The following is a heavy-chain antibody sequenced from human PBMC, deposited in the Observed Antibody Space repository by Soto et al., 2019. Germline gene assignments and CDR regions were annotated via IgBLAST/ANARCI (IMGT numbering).Heavy chain of an antibody. CDR2: IWYDGNSK. V-gene: IGHV3-33*01. Sequence: QVQLVESGGGGVQPGRSLRLSCAASGFTFSSYGMHWVRQAPGKGLEWMAVIWYDGNSKDYGDSVRGRFTVSRDNSKNTLSLQMDSLRAEDTAVYYCARDSSSGEGFDFWGQGTLVTVSS. CDR3: ARDSSSGEGFDF. J-gene: IGHJ4*02. CDR1: GFTFSSYG. D-gene: IGHD7-27*01.